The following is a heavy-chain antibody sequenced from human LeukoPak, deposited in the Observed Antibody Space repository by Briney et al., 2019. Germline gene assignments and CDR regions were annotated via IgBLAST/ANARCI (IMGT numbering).Heavy chain of an antibody. CDR1: GYTFTRYD. CDR3: ARGGFDY. Sequence: GASVKVSCTASGYTFTRYDINWVRQAPGQGLEWMGWINPNSGGTNYAQKFQGWVTMTRDTSISTAYMELSRLRSDDTAVYYCARGGFDYWGQGTLVTVSS. CDR2: INPNSGGT. D-gene: IGHD2-15*01. J-gene: IGHJ4*02. V-gene: IGHV1-2*04.